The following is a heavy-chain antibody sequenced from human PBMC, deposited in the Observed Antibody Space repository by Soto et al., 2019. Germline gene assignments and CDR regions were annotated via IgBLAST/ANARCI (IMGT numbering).Heavy chain of an antibody. CDR3: AIPSGLTVTGPDY. D-gene: IGHD6-19*01. CDR1: GFIFSNYA. J-gene: IGHJ4*02. V-gene: IGHV3-23*01. Sequence: EVQLLESGGGLVQPGGSLRLSCAASGFIFSNYAMSWVRQAPGKGLEWVSAIGGNGADTYYADSVKGRFTISRDNSKNTLYLQMNCLRAEDTAVYFCAIPSGLTVTGPDYWGQGTLVTVSS. CDR2: IGGNGADT.